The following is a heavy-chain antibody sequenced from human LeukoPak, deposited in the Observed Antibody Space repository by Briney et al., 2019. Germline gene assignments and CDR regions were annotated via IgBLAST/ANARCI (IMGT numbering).Heavy chain of an antibody. Sequence: GGSLRLSCAASGFTFSSYGMHWVRQAPGKGLEWVAVIWYDGSNKYYADSVKGRFTISRDNSKNTLYLQMNSLRAEDTAVYYCARESAFGELLEYYYYGMDVWGQGTTVTVSS. CDR3: ARESAFGELLEYYYYGMDV. D-gene: IGHD3-10*01. CDR2: IWYDGSNK. CDR1: GFTFSSYG. J-gene: IGHJ6*02. V-gene: IGHV3-33*01.